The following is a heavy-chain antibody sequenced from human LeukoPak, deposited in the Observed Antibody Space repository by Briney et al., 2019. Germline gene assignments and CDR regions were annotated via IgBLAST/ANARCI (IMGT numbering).Heavy chain of an antibody. J-gene: IGHJ4*02. CDR2: INSDGSRT. Sequence: GGSLRLSCAASGFTLSSYWMHWVRQAPGEGLLWVSRINSDGSRTTYADSVEGRFTISRDNAKNTLYLQMNSLRVEDTALYYRVRGSRWEPLLGDNWGQGTLVTVSS. CDR1: GFTLSSYW. CDR3: VRGSRWEPLLGDN. V-gene: IGHV3-74*03. D-gene: IGHD1-26*01.